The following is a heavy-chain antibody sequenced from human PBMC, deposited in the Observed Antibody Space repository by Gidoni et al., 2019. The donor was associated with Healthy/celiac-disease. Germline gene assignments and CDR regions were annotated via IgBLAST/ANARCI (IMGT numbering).Heavy chain of an antibody. J-gene: IGHJ2*01. V-gene: IGHV4-59*08. D-gene: IGHD6-19*01. CDR3: ARRSRLGWYFDL. CDR1: GVSISGYY. Sequence: QVQLQESGPGLVKPSETLSLTCTVSGVSISGYYWSWIRQPPGKGLEWIGHIYYSGSTSYNPSLKSRVTISVDMSNNQFSLKLSSVTAADTAVFYCARRSRLGWYFDLWGRGTLVTISS. CDR2: IYYSGST.